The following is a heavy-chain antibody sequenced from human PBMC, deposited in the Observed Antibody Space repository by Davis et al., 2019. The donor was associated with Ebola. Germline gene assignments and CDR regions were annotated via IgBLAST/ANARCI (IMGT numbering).Heavy chain of an antibody. V-gene: IGHV1-46*01. CDR1: GYTFTSYA. J-gene: IGHJ3*02. CDR3: ARGTDWIDAYAFDI. CDR2: INPSGGST. Sequence: AASVKVSCKASGYTFTSYAMNWVRQAPGQGLEWMGIINPSGGSTSYAQKFQGRVTITADESTSTAYMELSSLRSEDTAVYYCARGTDWIDAYAFDIWGQGTMVTVSS. D-gene: IGHD2-21*01.